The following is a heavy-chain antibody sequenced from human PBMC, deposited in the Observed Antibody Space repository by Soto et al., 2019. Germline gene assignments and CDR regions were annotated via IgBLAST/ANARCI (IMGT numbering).Heavy chain of an antibody. CDR3: ARGATVTTDGGNWFDP. CDR2: IYYSGST. J-gene: IGHJ5*02. D-gene: IGHD4-17*01. CDR1: GGSISSSSYY. V-gene: IGHV4-39*01. Sequence: ASETLSLTCTVSGGSISSSSYYWGWIRQPPGKGLEWIGSIYYSGSTYYNPSLKSRVTISVDTSKNQFSLKLSSVTAADTAVYYCARGATVTTDGGNWFDPWGQGTLVTVSS.